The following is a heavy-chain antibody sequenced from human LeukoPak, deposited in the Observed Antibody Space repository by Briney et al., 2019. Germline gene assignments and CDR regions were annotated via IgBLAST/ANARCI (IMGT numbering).Heavy chain of an antibody. J-gene: IGHJ4*02. CDR3: AKGYSTGWYDFDY. Sequence: GGSLRLSCAASGFTFSSYWMTWVRQAPGKGLEWVSFISRGGDNTYYADSVKGRFTISRDNSKNKLYLQMNSLRAEDTALYYCAKGYSTGWYDFDYWGQGTLVTVSS. D-gene: IGHD6-19*01. CDR2: ISRGGDNT. CDR1: GFTFSSYW. V-gene: IGHV3-23*01.